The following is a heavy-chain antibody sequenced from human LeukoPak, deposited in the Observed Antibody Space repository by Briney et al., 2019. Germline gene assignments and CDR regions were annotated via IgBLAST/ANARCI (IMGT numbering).Heavy chain of an antibody. CDR1: GFTFSSHA. CDR2: ISGSGDNT. CDR3: AKVGAYSSSWYGQFYFDY. Sequence: GSLRLSCAASGFTFSSHAMSWVRQAPGKGLEWVSGISGSGDNTYYADSVKGRFTISRDNSKNTMYLQVKRLRAEDTAVYCCAKVGAYSSSWYGQFYFDYWGQGTLVTVSS. J-gene: IGHJ4*02. V-gene: IGHV3-23*01. D-gene: IGHD6-13*01.